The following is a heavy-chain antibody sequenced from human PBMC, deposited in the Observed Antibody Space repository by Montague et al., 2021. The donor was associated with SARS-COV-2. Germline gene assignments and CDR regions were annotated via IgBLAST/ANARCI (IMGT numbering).Heavy chain of an antibody. Sequence: SETLSLTCTVSGASVASGNFYWSWIRQPPGKGLEWIGYMDYTGHTNYXPSLESRVTMPVDPSKNQFSLTLTSVTAADTAVYHCARSRANVPSRPGFDYWGQGALVTVSS. J-gene: IGHJ4*02. V-gene: IGHV4-61*01. CDR3: ARSRANVPSRPGFDY. CDR2: MDYTGHT. CDR1: GASVASGNFY. D-gene: IGHD6-6*01.